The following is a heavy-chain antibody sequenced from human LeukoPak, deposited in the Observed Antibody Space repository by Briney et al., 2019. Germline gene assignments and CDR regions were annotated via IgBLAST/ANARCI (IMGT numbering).Heavy chain of an antibody. CDR1: GFAFDDYT. Sequence: GGSLRLFCAASGFAFDDYTMHWVRQAPGKGLEWVSLISWDGADTNYADSVKGRFTISRDNSKNSLYLQMNSLRIEDTALYYCAKDFGTGYCSSTSCWENYFDYWGQGTLVTVSS. V-gene: IGHV3-43*01. CDR2: ISWDGADT. J-gene: IGHJ4*02. CDR3: AKDFGTGYCSSTSCWENYFDY. D-gene: IGHD2-2*01.